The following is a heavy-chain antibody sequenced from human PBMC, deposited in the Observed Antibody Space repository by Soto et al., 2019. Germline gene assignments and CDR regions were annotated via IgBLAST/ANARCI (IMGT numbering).Heavy chain of an antibody. D-gene: IGHD4-17*01. J-gene: IGHJ5*02. CDR3: ARDESYGRGWFDP. Sequence: SGGSTSYAQKFQGRVTMTRDTSTSTVYMELSSLRSEDTAVYYCARDESYGRGWFDPWGQGTLVTVSS. CDR2: SGGST. V-gene: IGHV1-46*01.